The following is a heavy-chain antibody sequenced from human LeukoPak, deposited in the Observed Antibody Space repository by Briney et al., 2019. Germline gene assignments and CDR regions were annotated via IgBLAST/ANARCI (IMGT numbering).Heavy chain of an antibody. CDR2: IIPILGTE. J-gene: IGHJ5*02. CDR1: GGTVSSYD. CDR3: ARAISSTSCYTCWFDP. Sequence: SVKVSCKASGGTVSSYDISWVRQAPGQGVEWMGGIIPILGTENYEQKSQGRVTITTDESTSTAYMELSSLRSEYTAVYYCARAISSTSCYTCWFDPWGQGTLVTVSS. D-gene: IGHD2-2*02. V-gene: IGHV1-69*05.